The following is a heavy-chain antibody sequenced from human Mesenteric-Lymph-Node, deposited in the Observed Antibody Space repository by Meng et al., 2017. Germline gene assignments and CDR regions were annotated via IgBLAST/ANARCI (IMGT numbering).Heavy chain of an antibody. V-gene: IGHV1-3*01. CDR1: GYTFTSYA. CDR3: ARGGWDSGYDSVSDTAMVRFDY. Sequence: ASVKVSCKASGYTFTSYAMHWVRQAPGQRLEWMGWINAGNGNTKYSQKFQGRVTITTDESTSTAYMELSSLRSEDTAVYYCARGGWDSGYDSVSDTAMVRFDYWGQGTLVTVSS. J-gene: IGHJ4*02. D-gene: IGHD5-18*01. CDR2: INAGNGNT.